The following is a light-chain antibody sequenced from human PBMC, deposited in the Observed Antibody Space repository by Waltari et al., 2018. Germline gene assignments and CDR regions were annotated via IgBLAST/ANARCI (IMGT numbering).Light chain of an antibody. CDR2: QNI. Sequence: SYELNQPPSVSVSPGQTATITCSGNRLGDKYTCWYQQKPGQSPVLVIYQNIKRPSGIPERFSGSNSGNTATLTIGGSQAMDEAHYYCQAWDSTAVIFGGGTKLTGL. CDR1: RLGDKY. J-gene: IGLJ2*01. V-gene: IGLV3-1*01. CDR3: QAWDSTAVI.